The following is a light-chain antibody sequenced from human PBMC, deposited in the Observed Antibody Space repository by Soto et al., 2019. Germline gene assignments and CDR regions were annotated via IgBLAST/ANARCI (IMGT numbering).Light chain of an antibody. V-gene: IGLV2-8*01. CDR2: EVT. J-gene: IGLJ1*01. Sequence: QSALTQLPSASGSPGQSVTFSCTGTSSDIGDYNYVSWYQQHPGKALKLMIYEVTKRPSGVPDRFSGSKSGNTASLTVSGLQADDEADYYCSSYAGNNNYVFGTGTKVTVL. CDR3: SSYAGNNNYV. CDR1: SSDIGDYNY.